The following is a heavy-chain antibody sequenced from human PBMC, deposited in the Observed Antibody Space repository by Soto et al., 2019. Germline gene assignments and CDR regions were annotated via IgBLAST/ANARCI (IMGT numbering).Heavy chain of an antibody. Sequence: EAQLVESGGGLVQPGGSLRISCVGSGFTFRSYGMHWVRQAPGKGLVYVSRINSDGTSTRYADSVKGRFTISRDHAKNTLYLQMNSLRAEDTAVYYCGREATETDWGQGTLVTVSS. CDR2: INSDGTST. D-gene: IGHD1-26*01. CDR3: GREATETD. J-gene: IGHJ4*02. V-gene: IGHV3-74*01. CDR1: GFTFRSYG.